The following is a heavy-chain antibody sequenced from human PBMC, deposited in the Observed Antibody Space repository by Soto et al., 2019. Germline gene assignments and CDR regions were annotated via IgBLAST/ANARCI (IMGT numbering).Heavy chain of an antibody. J-gene: IGHJ6*02. V-gene: IGHV3-30*18. D-gene: IGHD6-19*01. CDR3: AKDAYSSGWYWNYYGMAV. Sequence: QVQLVESGGGGVQPGRSLRLSCAASGFTFSSYGMHWVRQAPGTGLEWVAVISYDGSNKYYADSVKVRFTISRDNSKNTRYLQMNSLRAEDTAVYYCAKDAYSSGWYWNYYGMAVWGQGTTVTVSS. CDR2: ISYDGSNK. CDR1: GFTFSSYG.